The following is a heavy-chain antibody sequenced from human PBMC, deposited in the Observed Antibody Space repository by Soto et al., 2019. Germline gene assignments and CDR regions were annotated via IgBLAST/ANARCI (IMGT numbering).Heavy chain of an antibody. CDR3: AGSLSGYDYYYFDY. D-gene: IGHD5-12*01. V-gene: IGHV4-31*02. CDR2: IYYSGST. CDR1: GGSISSGGYY. J-gene: IGHJ4*02. Sequence: SETLSLTCTVSGGSISSGGYYWSWIRQHPGKGLEWIGYIYYSGSTYYNPSLKSRVTISVDTSKNQFSLKLSSVTAADTAVYYCAGSLSGYDYYYFDYWGQGTLVTVSS.